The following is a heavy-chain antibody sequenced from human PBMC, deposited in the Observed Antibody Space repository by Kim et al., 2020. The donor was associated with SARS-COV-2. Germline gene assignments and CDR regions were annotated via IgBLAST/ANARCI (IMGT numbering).Heavy chain of an antibody. J-gene: IGHJ6*02. CDR2: INTNTGNP. CDR1: GYTFISYA. V-gene: IGHV7-4-1*02. Sequence: ASVKVSCKASGYTFISYAMNWVRQAPGQGLEWMGWINTNTGNPTYAQGFTGRFVFSLDTSVSTPYLQISSLKAEDTAVYYCARSDPSTIFGVVIIPGTYGMDVWGQGTTVTVSS. D-gene: IGHD3-3*01. CDR3: ARSDPSTIFGVVIIPGTYGMDV.